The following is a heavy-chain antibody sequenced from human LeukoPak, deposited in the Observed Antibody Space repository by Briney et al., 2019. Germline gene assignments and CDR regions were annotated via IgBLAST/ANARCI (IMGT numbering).Heavy chain of an antibody. CDR1: GFTFSSYA. D-gene: IGHD1-26*01. V-gene: IGHV3-30*04. J-gene: IGHJ4*02. CDR3: ARRGWELLF. Sequence: GGSLRLSCAASGFTFSSYAMHWVRQAPGKGLEWVAVISYDGSNKYYADSVKGRFTISRDNSKNTLYLQMNSLRAEDTAVYYCARRGWELLFWGQGTLVTVPS. CDR2: ISYDGSNK.